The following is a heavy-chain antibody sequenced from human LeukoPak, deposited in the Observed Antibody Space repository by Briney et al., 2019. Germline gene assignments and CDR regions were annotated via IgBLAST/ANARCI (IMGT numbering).Heavy chain of an antibody. V-gene: IGHV4-4*02. D-gene: IGHD2-15*01. CDR2: IYHSGST. CDR1: GGSISSSNW. CDR3: ARGVKNCSGGSCYSLQYFDY. J-gene: IGHJ4*02. Sequence: SETLSLTCAVSGGSISSSNWWSWVRQPSGKGLEWIGEIYHSGSTNYNPSLKSRVTISVDTSKNQFSLKLSSVTAADTAVYYCARGVKNCSGGSCYSLQYFDYWGQGTLVTVSS.